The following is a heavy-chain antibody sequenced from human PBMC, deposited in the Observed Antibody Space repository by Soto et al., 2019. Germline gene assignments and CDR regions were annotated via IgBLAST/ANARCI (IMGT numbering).Heavy chain of an antibody. Sequence: PGGSLRLSCAASGFTFSSYEMNWVRQAPGKGLEWVSYISSSGSTIYYADSVKGRFTISRDNAKNSLYLQMNSLRAEDTAVYYCATAAAGPFDYRGQGTRVTVSS. CDR1: GFTFSSYE. D-gene: IGHD6-13*01. J-gene: IGHJ4*02. CDR2: ISSSGSTI. CDR3: ATAAAGPFDY. V-gene: IGHV3-48*03.